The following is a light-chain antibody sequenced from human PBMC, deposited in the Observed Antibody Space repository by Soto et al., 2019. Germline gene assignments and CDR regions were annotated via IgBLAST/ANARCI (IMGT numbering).Light chain of an antibody. CDR2: GAS. CDR1: QSISNN. J-gene: IGKJ1*01. CDR3: QQYNNWWT. Sequence: EIVMTQSPATLSVSPGERATLSCRASQSISNNLAWYHQRPGQAPRLLIYGASTRATGIPARFSGSGSGTDCTLTISSLQSEDFAVYYCQQYNNWWTFGQGTRVEIK. V-gene: IGKV3-15*01.